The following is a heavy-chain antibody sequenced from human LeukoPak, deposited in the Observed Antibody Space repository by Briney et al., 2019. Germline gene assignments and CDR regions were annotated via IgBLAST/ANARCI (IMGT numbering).Heavy chain of an antibody. D-gene: IGHD3-10*01. V-gene: IGHV3-11*04. Sequence: PGGSLRLSRAASGFTFSDYYMSWIRQAPGKGLEWVSYISSSGSTIYYADSVKGRFTISRDNAKNSLYLQMNSLRAEDTAVYYCARDTYYGSGKYGMDVWGQGTTVTVSS. CDR3: ARDTYYGSGKYGMDV. CDR1: GFTFSDYY. J-gene: IGHJ6*02. CDR2: ISSSGSTI.